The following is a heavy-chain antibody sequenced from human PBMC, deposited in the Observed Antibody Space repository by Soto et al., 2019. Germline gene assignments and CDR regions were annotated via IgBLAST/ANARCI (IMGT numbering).Heavy chain of an antibody. CDR3: ARGTATTGSYDS. J-gene: IGHJ4*02. CDR1: GGSLSGYY. D-gene: IGHD4-17*01. V-gene: IGHV4-34*01. CDR2: VTHSGIT. Sequence: QVQLQQWGAGLLKPSETLSLTCVVYGGSLSGYYWHWIRQPPGKGLEWIGEVTHSGITNYNPSLKSXXTISVDTSKNQFSLKLSSVSAADTAVYFCARGTATTGSYDSWGQGTLVTVSP.